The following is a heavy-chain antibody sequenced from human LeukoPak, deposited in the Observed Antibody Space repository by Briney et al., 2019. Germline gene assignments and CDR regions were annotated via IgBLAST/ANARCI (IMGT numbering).Heavy chain of an antibody. CDR1: GGTFSSYA. J-gene: IGHJ5*02. CDR3: ARAVRYFDWHHLSWFDP. Sequence: GASVKVSCKASGGTFSSYAISWVRQAPGQGLEWMGGIIPIFGTANYAQKFQGRVTITADESTSTAYMELSSLRSEDTAVYYCARAVRYFDWHHLSWFDPWGQGTLVTVSS. V-gene: IGHV1-69*13. CDR2: IIPIFGTA. D-gene: IGHD3-9*01.